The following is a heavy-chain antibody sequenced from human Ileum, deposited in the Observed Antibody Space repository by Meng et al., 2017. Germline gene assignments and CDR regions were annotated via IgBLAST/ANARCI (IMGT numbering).Heavy chain of an antibody. CDR1: GGSISTSDW. D-gene: IGHD1-26*01. CDR3: AREWSGSYRHFDY. V-gene: IGHV4-4*02. J-gene: IGHJ4*02. Sequence: LQESGPGLLKPSGTLSLTCAVSGGSISTSDWWSWVRQPPGKGLGWIGEIHHSGSTNYNPSLKSRVTISVDKSKNQFSLKLNSVTAADTAVYYCAREWSGSYRHFDYWGQGTLVTVSS. CDR2: IHHSGST.